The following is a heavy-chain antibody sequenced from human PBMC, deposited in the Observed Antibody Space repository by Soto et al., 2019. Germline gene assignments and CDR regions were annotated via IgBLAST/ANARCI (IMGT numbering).Heavy chain of an antibody. CDR1: GYTFTSYA. Sequence: ASVKVSCMASGYTFTSYAMHWLRQAPGQSLEWMGWINAGNCNTKYSQKFQGRVTITRDTSASTAYMELRSLRSEDTAVYYCARDPGGYFDRLLFDYWGQGTLVTVSS. D-gene: IGHD3-9*01. V-gene: IGHV1-3*01. CDR3: ARDPGGYFDRLLFDY. J-gene: IGHJ4*02. CDR2: INAGNCNT.